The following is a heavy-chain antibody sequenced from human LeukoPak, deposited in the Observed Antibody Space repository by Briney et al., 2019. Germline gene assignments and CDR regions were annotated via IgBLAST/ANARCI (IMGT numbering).Heavy chain of an antibody. Sequence: GEXLKISCKGSGYSFTSYWIGWVRRMPGKGVEWMGIIYPGDSDTRYSPSFQGKVTISADKSISTAYLQWSSLKASDTAMYYCARRLTFGGAHDYWGQGTLVTVSS. CDR1: GYSFTSYW. V-gene: IGHV5-51*01. J-gene: IGHJ4*02. CDR3: ARRLTFGGAHDY. D-gene: IGHD3-16*01. CDR2: IYPGDSDT.